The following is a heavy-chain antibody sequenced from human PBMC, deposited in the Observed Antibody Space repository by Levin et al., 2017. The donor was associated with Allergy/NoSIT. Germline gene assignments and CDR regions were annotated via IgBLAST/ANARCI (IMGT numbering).Heavy chain of an antibody. Sequence: RPGGSLRLSCAASGFTFSDYYMSWIRQAPGKGLEWVSYISISGSTIYYADSVKGRFTISRDNAKNSLYLEMNSLRAEDTAVYYCARDVYYSNYGDSAYGLDVWGQGTTVTVSS. CDR3: ARDVYYSNYGDSAYGLDV. V-gene: IGHV3-11*01. CDR2: ISISGSTI. J-gene: IGHJ6*02. D-gene: IGHD4-11*01. CDR1: GFTFSDYY.